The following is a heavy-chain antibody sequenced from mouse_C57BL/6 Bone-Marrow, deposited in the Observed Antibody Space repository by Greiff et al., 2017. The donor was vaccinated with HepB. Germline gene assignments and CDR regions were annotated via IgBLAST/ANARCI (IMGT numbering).Heavy chain of an antibody. CDR3: ARLPHWYFDV. J-gene: IGHJ1*03. CDR2: IDPSDSYT. CDR1: GYTFTSYW. V-gene: IGHV1-69*01. Sequence: QVQLKQSGAELVMPGASVKLSCKASGYTFTSYWMHWVKQRPGQGLEWIGEIDPSDSYTNYNQKFKGKSTLTVDKSSSTAYMQLSSLTSEDSAVYYCARLPHWYFDVWGTGTTVTVSS.